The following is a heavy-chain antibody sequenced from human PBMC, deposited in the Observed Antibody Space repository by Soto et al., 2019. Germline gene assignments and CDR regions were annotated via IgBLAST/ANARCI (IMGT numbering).Heavy chain of an antibody. CDR3: AVVPAAHGPYGMDV. V-gene: IGHV3-48*01. Sequence: EVQLVESGGGLVQPGGSLRLSCAASGFSFSSYSMNWVRQAPGKGLEWVSYISSSSSTIYYVDSVKGRFTISRDNAKNSLFLQMNSLRAEDTAVYYCAVVPAAHGPYGMDVWGQGTTGTVSS. D-gene: IGHD2-2*01. CDR1: GFSFSSYS. J-gene: IGHJ6*02. CDR2: ISSSSSTI.